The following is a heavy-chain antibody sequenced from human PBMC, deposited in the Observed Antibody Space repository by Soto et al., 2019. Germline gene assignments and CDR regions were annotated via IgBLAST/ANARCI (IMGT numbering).Heavy chain of an antibody. V-gene: IGHV4-31*02. Sequence: SESLSLTWTVSGGSISSGRYYWSWIRQHQGKGLEWIGYIYYSGSTHYKPSLKSRVTISVDTSKNQFSLKLSSVTAADTAVYYFPRSVYPWGRGTLVTVSP. CDR2: IYYSGST. CDR3: PRSVYP. J-gene: IGHJ5*02. CDR1: GGSISSGRYY.